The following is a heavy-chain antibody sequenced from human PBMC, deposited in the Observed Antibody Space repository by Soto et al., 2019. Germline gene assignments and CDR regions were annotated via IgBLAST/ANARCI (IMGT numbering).Heavy chain of an antibody. J-gene: IGHJ4*02. CDR1: GDPFTTNY. CDR2: INPQSGGT. CDR3: ASDLAKGGWSAGFDY. Sequence: SVKVYCRAPGDPFTTNYIHLVRQAPGQGFEWMGWINPQSGGTNYPQKFQGRVTMTRDTSLSTVYMTLIRLTSDDTAEYYCASDLAKGGWSAGFDYWGQGTLVTVSS. D-gene: IGHD3-3*01. V-gene: IGHV1-2*02.